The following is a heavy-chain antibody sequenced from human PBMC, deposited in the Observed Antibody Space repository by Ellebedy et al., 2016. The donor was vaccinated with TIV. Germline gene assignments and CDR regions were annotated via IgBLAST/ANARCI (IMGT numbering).Heavy chain of an antibody. J-gene: IGHJ4*02. V-gene: IGHV5-51*01. CDR2: IYPGDSDT. CDR1: GYTFTNHW. CDR3: ARLRDALADELGK. D-gene: IGHD6-19*01. Sequence: GESLKISXKASGYTFTNHWIAWVRQKPGKGLEWMGIIYPGDSDTRYRKSFQGQVTISWDKSITTAYLQWSSLKASDTAMYYCARLRDALADELGKWGQGTLVTVSS.